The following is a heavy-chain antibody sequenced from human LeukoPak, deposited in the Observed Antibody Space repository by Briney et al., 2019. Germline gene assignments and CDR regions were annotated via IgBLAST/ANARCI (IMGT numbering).Heavy chain of an antibody. Sequence: ASVKVSCKASGYTFTGYCMHWVRQAPGQGLEWMGWINPNSGGTNYAQKFQGRVTMTRDTSISTAYMELSRLRSDDTAVYYCARGGCTNGVCYGLDAFDIWGQGTMVTASS. J-gene: IGHJ3*02. CDR1: GYTFTGYC. CDR2: INPNSGGT. D-gene: IGHD2-8*01. CDR3: ARGGCTNGVCYGLDAFDI. V-gene: IGHV1-2*02.